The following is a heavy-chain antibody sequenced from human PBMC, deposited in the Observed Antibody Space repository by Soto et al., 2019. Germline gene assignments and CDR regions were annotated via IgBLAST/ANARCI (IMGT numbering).Heavy chain of an antibody. J-gene: IGHJ4*02. V-gene: IGHV3-48*01. CDR2: ISSSSSTI. Sequence: GGSLRLSCAASGFTFSSYSMNWVRQAPGKGLEWVSYISSSSSTIYYADSVKGRFTISRDNAKNSLYLQMNSLRAEDTAVYYCATVGGYCSGGSCYSFGYWGQGTLVTVSS. CDR3: ATVGGYCSGGSCYSFGY. D-gene: IGHD2-15*01. CDR1: GFTFSSYS.